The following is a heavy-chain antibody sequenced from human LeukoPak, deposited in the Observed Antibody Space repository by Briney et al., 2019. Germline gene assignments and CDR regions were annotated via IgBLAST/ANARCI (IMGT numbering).Heavy chain of an antibody. CDR3: AKYGAYGTPYFDY. V-gene: IGHV3-23*01. Sequence: LPGGSLRLSCAASGFTFGSHAMSWVRQAPGKGLEWVSSISRSGDSTYYADSVKGRFTISRDNSKDTLYLQMNSLRAEDTAIYYCAKYGAYGTPYFDYWGQGTLVTVSS. CDR2: ISRSGDST. J-gene: IGHJ4*01. CDR1: GFTFGSHA. D-gene: IGHD4-17*01.